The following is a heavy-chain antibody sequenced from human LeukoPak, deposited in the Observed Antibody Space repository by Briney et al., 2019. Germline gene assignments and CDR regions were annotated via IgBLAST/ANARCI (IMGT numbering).Heavy chain of an antibody. CDR3: ARGPRFVEAVASSSWYRIPSYYYGMDV. CDR2: INHSGST. CDR1: GGSISSGDYY. J-gene: IGHJ6*02. D-gene: IGHD6-13*01. V-gene: IGHV4-39*07. Sequence: SETLSLTCTVSGGSISSGDYYWSWIRQPPGKGLEWIGEINHSGSTNYNPSLKSRVTISVDTSKNQFSLKLSSVTAADTAVYYCARGPRFVEAVASSSWYRIPSYYYGMDVWGQGTTVTVSS.